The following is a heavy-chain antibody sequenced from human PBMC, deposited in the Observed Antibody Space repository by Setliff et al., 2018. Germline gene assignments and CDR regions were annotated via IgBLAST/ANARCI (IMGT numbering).Heavy chain of an antibody. CDR1: DGSFSDYY. CDR2: INHYGST. V-gene: IGHV4-34*01. D-gene: IGHD3-10*01. CDR3: ARRWNFGPYGSGIHDGFDM. Sequence: PSETLSLTCAVYDGSFSDYYWSWIRQPPGKGLEWIREINHYGSTNYKSSLRSRVTISLDTSENQFSLKLNSVTAADTAVYYCARRWNFGPYGSGIHDGFDMWGQGTMVTVSS. J-gene: IGHJ3*02.